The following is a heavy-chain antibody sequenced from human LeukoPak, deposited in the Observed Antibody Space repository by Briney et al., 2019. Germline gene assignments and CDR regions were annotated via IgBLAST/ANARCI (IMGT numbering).Heavy chain of an antibody. D-gene: IGHD3-16*01. CDR2: ISYDGSNK. J-gene: IGHJ5*02. CDR3: ARGGAAAAYTNWFDP. Sequence: GGSLRLSCAASGFTFSSYAMHWVRQAPGKGLDWGAVISYDGSNKYYADSVKGRFTISRDNSKNTLYLQMNSLRAEDTAVYYCARGGAAAAYTNWFDPWAREPWSPSPQ. CDR1: GFTFSSYA. V-gene: IGHV3-30*16.